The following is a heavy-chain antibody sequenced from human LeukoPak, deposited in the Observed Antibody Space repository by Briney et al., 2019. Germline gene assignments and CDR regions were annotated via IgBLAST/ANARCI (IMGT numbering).Heavy chain of an antibody. CDR3: ARGAQLWSLYFDY. D-gene: IGHD5-18*01. Sequence: GASVKVSCKASGYTFTGYYIHWVRQAPGQGLEWMGWINPNSGGTNYAQKFQGRVTMTRDTSISTAYMELSRLRSDDTAVYYCARGAQLWSLYFDYWGQGTLVTVSS. CDR1: GYTFTGYY. CDR2: INPNSGGT. V-gene: IGHV1-2*02. J-gene: IGHJ4*02.